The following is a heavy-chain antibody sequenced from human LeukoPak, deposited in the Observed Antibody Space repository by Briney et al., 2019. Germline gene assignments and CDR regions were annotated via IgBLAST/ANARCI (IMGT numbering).Heavy chain of an antibody. CDR1: GGTFSSYA. CDR3: ARDLGDGSGWPYYYYYMDV. Sequence: ASVKVSCKASGGTFSSYAISWVRQAPGQGLEWMGGIIPIFGTANYAQKFQGRVTITTDESTSTAYMELSSLRSEDTAVYYCARDLGDGSGWPYYYYYMDVWGKGTTVTLSS. D-gene: IGHD6-19*01. V-gene: IGHV1-69*05. J-gene: IGHJ6*03. CDR2: IIPIFGTA.